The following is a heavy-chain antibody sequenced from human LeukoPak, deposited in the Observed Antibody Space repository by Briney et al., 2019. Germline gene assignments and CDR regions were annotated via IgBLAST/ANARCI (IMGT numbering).Heavy chain of an antibody. CDR1: GGSIHSYY. D-gene: IGHD3-10*01. V-gene: IGHV4-59*01. Sequence: SESLSLTCTVSGGSIHSYYWSWIRQPPGKGLEWIGYIYYSGSTNYNPSLKSRVTISVDTSKNQFSLKLSSVTAADTAVYYCAREAALWFGEFPDAFDIWGQGTMVTVSS. CDR2: IYYSGST. J-gene: IGHJ3*02. CDR3: AREAALWFGEFPDAFDI.